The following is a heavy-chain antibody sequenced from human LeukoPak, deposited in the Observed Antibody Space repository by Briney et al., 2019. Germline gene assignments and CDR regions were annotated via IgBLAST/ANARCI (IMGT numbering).Heavy chain of an antibody. V-gene: IGHV1-69*13. D-gene: IGHD3-9*01. CDR3: ARPLERYFDWLSPFDY. CDR2: IIPIFGTA. J-gene: IGHJ4*02. Sequence: SVKVSCKASGGTFSSYAISWVRQAPGQGLEWMGGIIPIFGTANYAQKFQGRVTITEDESTSTAYMELSSLRSEDTAVYYCARPLERYFDWLSPFDYWGQGTLVTVSS. CDR1: GGTFSSYA.